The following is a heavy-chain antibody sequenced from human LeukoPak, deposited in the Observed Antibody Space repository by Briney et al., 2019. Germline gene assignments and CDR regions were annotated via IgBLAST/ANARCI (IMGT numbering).Heavy chain of an antibody. CDR2: IYYSGST. CDR3: ARHATTIGGFDY. Sequence: SETLSLTCTVSGGSISSSSYYWGWIRQPPGKGLEWIGSIYYSGSTYYSPSLKSRVTISVDTSKNQFSLKLSSVTAADTAVYYCARHATTIGGFDYWGQGTLVTVSS. D-gene: IGHD3-22*01. J-gene: IGHJ4*02. V-gene: IGHV4-39*01. CDR1: GGSISSSSYY.